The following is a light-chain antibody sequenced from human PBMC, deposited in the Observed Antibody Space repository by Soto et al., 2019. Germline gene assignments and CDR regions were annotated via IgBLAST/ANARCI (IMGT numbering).Light chain of an antibody. CDR3: QQYGSSPRT. J-gene: IGKJ1*01. CDR2: DAS. CDR1: PSVTSN. Sequence: SPATLSLYTGERATLSCRASPSVTSNLAWYQQALGQAPRLLIYDASNRAAGIPARFSGSGSGTDFTLTISRLEPEDFAMYYCQQYGSSPRTFGQGTMVDI. V-gene: IGKV3-20*01.